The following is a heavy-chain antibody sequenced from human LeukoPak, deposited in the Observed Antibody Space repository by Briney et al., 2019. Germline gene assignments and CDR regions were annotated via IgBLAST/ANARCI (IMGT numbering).Heavy chain of an antibody. V-gene: IGHV1-18*04. CDR2: ISAYNGNT. D-gene: IGHD3-16*02. Sequence: GASVKVSCKASGYTFTSYGISWVRRAPGQGLEWMGWISAYNGNTNYAQKLQGSVTMTTDTSTSTAYMELRSLRSDDTAVYYCARVRYYDYVWGSYPYGMDVWGKGTTVTVSS. CDR1: GYTFTSYG. J-gene: IGHJ6*04. CDR3: ARVRYYDYVWGSYPYGMDV.